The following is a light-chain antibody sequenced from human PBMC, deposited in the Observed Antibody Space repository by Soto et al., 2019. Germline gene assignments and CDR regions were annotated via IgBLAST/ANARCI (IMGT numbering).Light chain of an antibody. V-gene: IGKV1-17*01. CDR1: QGIRSD. CDR3: LKYTGDRPT. J-gene: IGKJ2*01. Sequence: DIQMTQSPSSLSAYVGDRVTITFRASQGIRSDLGWYQQKPGEAPKRLIYAASRLQGGVPSRFSGSASGTEFTLTISSLQPEDFATFYCLKYTGDRPTFGQGTKLEI. CDR2: AAS.